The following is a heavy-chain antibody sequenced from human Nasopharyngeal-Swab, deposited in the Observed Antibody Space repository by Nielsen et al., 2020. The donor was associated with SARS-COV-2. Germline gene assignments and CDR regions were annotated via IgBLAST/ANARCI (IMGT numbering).Heavy chain of an antibody. CDR3: AKERGGSSTGFYFDY. CDR2: ISSNGGST. J-gene: IGHJ4*02. Sequence: GESLKISCSASGFTFSSYAMHWVRQAPGKGLEYVSAISSNGGSTYYADSVKGRFTISRDNAKNSLYLQMNSLRAEDTALYYCAKERGGSSTGFYFDYWGQGTLVTVSS. D-gene: IGHD6-6*01. CDR1: GFTFSSYA. V-gene: IGHV3-64*04.